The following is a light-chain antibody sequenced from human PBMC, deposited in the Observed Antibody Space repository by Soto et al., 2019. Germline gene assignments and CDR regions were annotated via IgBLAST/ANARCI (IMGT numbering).Light chain of an antibody. J-gene: IGLJ3*02. Sequence: QSVLTQPASVSGSPGQSITISCTGTNSDVGAYKSVSWYQQHPGKAPKLMIYAVSNRPSGVSYRFSGSKSGNTASLTISGLQAEDEADYYCSSYTTSSTLVFGGGTKVTVL. V-gene: IGLV2-14*01. CDR1: NSDVGAYKS. CDR3: SSYTTSSTLV. CDR2: AVS.